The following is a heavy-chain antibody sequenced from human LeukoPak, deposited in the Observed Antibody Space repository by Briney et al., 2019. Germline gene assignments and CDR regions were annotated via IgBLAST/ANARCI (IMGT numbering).Heavy chain of an antibody. J-gene: IGHJ4*02. CDR2: FSGIGGST. D-gene: IGHD1-26*01. CDR1: GFPFSSHG. CDR3: AKGQSGSYYVLYY. Sequence: GGSVSLSGEAPGFPFSSHGMSWVGQAPGKGLRWVSAFSGIGGSTYYADSVKGRFTISRDNSKNTLYLQMNSLRAEDTGVYYCAKGQSGSYYVLYYWGQRTLVTVSS. V-gene: IGHV3-23*01.